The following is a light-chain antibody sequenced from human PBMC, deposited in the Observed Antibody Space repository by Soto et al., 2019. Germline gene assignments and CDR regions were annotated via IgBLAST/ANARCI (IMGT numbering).Light chain of an antibody. CDR2: DVS. CDR3: SSYTSSSTLFYV. J-gene: IGLJ1*01. CDR1: NSEVGGYNY. Sequence: QSALTQPGSLSGSSGQSIPIPLTGNNSEVGGYNYVSWYQQHPGKAPKLMIYDVSNRPSGVSNRFSGSKSGNTASLTISGLQAEDEADYYCSSYTSSSTLFYVFGTGTKVTVL. V-gene: IGLV2-14*01.